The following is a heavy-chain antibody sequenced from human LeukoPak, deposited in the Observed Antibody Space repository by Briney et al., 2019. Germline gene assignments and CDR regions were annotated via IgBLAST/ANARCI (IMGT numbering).Heavy chain of an antibody. V-gene: IGHV5-51*01. D-gene: IGHD3-10*01. J-gene: IGHJ4*02. CDR3: ARRTYYYGSGSYYNAYYFDY. CDR1: GYSFTSYW. CDR2: IYPGDSDT. Sequence: GESLKISCKGSGYSFTSYWIGWVRQMPGKGLEWMGIIYPGDSDTRYSPSFQGQVTISADKSISTAYLRWSSLKASDTAMYYCARRTYYYGSGSYYNAYYFDYWGQGTLVTVSS.